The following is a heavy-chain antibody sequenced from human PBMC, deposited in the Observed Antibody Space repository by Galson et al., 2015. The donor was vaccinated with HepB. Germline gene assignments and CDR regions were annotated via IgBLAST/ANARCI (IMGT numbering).Heavy chain of an antibody. CDR2: ISYDGSNK. CDR3: ARDREGFGSYFFRHFDY. J-gene: IGHJ4*02. Sequence: SLRLSCAASGFTFSSYAMHWVRQAPGKGLEWVAVISYDGSNKYYADSVKGRFTISRDNSKNTLYLQMNSLRAEDTAVYYCARDREGFGSYFFRHFDYWGQGTLVTVSS. V-gene: IGHV3-30-3*01. CDR1: GFTFSSYA. D-gene: IGHD1-26*01.